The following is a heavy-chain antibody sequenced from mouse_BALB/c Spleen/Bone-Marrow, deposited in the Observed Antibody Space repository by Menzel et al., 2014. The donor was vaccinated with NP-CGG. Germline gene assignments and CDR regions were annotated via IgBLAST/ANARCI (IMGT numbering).Heavy chain of an antibody. CDR2: IYPGDGET. J-gene: IGHJ2*01. CDR1: GYPFSSYW. Sequence: VQLQQSGAELVRPGSSVKISCKASGYPFSSYWMSWVKQRPGQGLEWIGQIYPGDGETNYNGKFKGNATLTADKSSSTAYMQLSSLTSEDSAVYFCARKYGDHWGQGTTLTVSS. V-gene: IGHV1-80*01. D-gene: IGHD2-10*02. CDR3: ARKYGDH.